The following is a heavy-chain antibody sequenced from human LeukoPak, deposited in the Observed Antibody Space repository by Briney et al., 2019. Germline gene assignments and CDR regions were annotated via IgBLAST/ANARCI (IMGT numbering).Heavy chain of an antibody. J-gene: IGHJ5*02. CDR1: GGSISSSSYY. CDR3: ARGPTLTYDFWSGSLNWFDP. D-gene: IGHD3-3*01. CDR2: IYYSGST. V-gene: IGHV4-39*01. Sequence: SETLSLTCTVSGGSISSSSYYWGWIRQPPGKGLEWIGSIYYSGSTYYNPSLKSRVTISVDTSKDQFSLKLSSVTAADTAVYYCARGPTLTYDFWSGSLNWFDPWGQGTLVTVSS.